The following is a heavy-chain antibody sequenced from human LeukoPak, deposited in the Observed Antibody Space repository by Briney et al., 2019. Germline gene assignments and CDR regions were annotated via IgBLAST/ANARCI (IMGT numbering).Heavy chain of an antibody. CDR2: IKQDGSEK. V-gene: IGHV3-7*01. J-gene: IGHJ6*03. Sequence: PGGSLRLSCAASGFTFSSYWMSWVRQAPGKGLEWVANIKQDGSEKYYVDSVKGRFTISRDNAKNSLYLQMNSLRAEDTAVYYCARGREYSSSRGVWYYMDVWGKGTTVTVSS. CDR3: ARGREYSSSRGVWYYMDV. D-gene: IGHD6-6*01. CDR1: GFTFSSYW.